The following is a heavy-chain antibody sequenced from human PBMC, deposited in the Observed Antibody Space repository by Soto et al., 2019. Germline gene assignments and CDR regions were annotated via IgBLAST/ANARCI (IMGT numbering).Heavy chain of an antibody. V-gene: IGHV3-66*01. CDR3: ARDPWAADY. Sequence: EVQLVESGGGLVQPGGSLRLSCAASGFTVSTKYMSWVRQAPGKGLEWVSVIYSGGSTFYADSVRGRFTISRDNSKNTVNLQMNSRRAADTAVYYCARDPWAADYSCQGTMVTVSS. CDR2: IYSGGST. J-gene: IGHJ4*02. D-gene: IGHD3-16*01. CDR1: GFTVSTKY.